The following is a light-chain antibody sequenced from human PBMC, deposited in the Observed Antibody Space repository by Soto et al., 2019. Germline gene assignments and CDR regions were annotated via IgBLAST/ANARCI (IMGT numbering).Light chain of an antibody. V-gene: IGLV2-14*01. CDR2: EVS. Sequence: QSALTQPASVSGSPGQSITISCTGTSIDVGGYNYVSWYQQHPGKAPKLMIYEVSNRPSGVSNRFSGSKSGNTASLTISGLQAEDEADYYCSSYTSSSTDVFGTGTKLTVL. J-gene: IGLJ1*01. CDR3: SSYTSSSTDV. CDR1: SIDVGGYNY.